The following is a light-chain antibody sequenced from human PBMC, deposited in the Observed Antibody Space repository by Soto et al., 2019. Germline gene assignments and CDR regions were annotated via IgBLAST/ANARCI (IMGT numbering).Light chain of an antibody. CDR1: QSVLYSSNNKNY. CDR3: QQYYSTPWT. V-gene: IGKV4-1*01. Sequence: DIVMTQYPDSLAVSLGESSAITCPSSQSVLYSSNNKNYLAWYQQKPGQPPKLLIYWASTRESGVPDRFSGSGSGTDFTLTISSLQAEDVAVYYCQQYYSTPWTFGQGTKVDI. CDR2: WAS. J-gene: IGKJ1*01.